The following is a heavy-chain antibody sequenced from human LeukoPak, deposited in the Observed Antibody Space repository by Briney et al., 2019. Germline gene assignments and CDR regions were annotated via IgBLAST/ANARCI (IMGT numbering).Heavy chain of an antibody. D-gene: IGHD6-19*01. CDR3: AAVAGYYYYYGMDV. CDR2: FDPEDGET. V-gene: IGHV1-24*01. CDR1: GYTLTELS. Sequence: ASVKVSCKVSGYTLTELSMHWVRQAPGKGLEWMGGFDPEDGETIYAQKFQDRVTMTEDTSTDTAYMELSSLRSEDTAVYYCAAVAGYYYYYGMDVWGQGTTVTVSS. J-gene: IGHJ6*02.